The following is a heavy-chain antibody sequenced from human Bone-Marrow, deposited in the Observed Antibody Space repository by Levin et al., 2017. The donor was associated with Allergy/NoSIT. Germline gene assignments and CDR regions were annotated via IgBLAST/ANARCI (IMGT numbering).Heavy chain of an antibody. CDR3: AKDLRVGATRGFDY. J-gene: IGHJ4*02. CDR2: ISWDGGIL. D-gene: IGHD1-26*01. Sequence: LSLTCAASGFTFDDYALHWVRQAPGKGLEWVAGISWDGGILGYADSVKGRFTISRDNAKNSLYLQLNSLRPEDSAFYYCAKDLRVGATRGFDYWGRGTLVAVSS. V-gene: IGHV3-9*01. CDR1: GFTFDDYA.